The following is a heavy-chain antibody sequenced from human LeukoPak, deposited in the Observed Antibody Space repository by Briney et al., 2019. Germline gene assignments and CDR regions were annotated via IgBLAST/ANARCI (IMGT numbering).Heavy chain of an antibody. CDR1: GFTFDDYA. J-gene: IGHJ4*02. CDR3: AKAVITMVRGVILGPYYFDY. CDR2: ISWNSGSI. V-gene: IGHV3-9*01. D-gene: IGHD3-10*01. Sequence: GGSLRLSCAASGFTFDDYAMHWVRQAPGKGLEWVSGISWNSGSIGYADSVKGRFTISRDNAKNSLYLQMNSLRAEDTALYYCAKAVITMVRGVILGPYYFDYWGQGTLVTVSS.